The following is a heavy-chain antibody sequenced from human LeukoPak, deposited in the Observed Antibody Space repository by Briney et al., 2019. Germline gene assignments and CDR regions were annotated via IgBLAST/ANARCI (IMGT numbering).Heavy chain of an antibody. CDR2: IYHSGST. CDR1: GGSISSGGYY. V-gene: IGHV4-30-2*01. J-gene: IGHJ2*01. Sequence: SETLSLTCTVSGGSISSGGYYWSWIRQPPGKGLEWIGYIYHSGSTYYNPSLKSRVTISVDRSKNQFSLKLSSVTAADTAVYYCAREIRGYSGYDLVKYFDLWGRGTLVTVSS. CDR3: AREIRGYSGYDLVKYFDL. D-gene: IGHD5-12*01.